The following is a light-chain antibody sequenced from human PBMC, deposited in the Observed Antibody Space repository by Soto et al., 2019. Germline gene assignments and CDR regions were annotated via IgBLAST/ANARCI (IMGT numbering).Light chain of an antibody. CDR3: CSYAGSYTFGVV. CDR1: SSDVGGYNY. V-gene: IGLV2-11*01. Sequence: QSALTQPRSVSGSPGQSVTISCTGTSSDVGGYNYVSWYQQHPGKAPKLMIYDVSKRPSGVPDRLSGSKSGNTASLTISGLQAEDEADYYCCSYAGSYTFGVVFGGGTKLTVL. J-gene: IGLJ2*01. CDR2: DVS.